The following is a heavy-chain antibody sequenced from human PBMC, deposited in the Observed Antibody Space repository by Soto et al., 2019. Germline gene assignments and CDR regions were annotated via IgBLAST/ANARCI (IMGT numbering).Heavy chain of an antibody. J-gene: IGHJ5*02. CDR2: IYYSGST. V-gene: IGHV4-59*01. Sequence: ASETLSLTCTVSGGSISSYYWSWIRQPPGKGLEWIGYIYYSGSTNYNPSLKSRVTISVDTSKNQFSLKLSSVTAADTAVYYCARTYYDSSNGWFDPWGQGTLVTVSS. D-gene: IGHD3-22*01. CDR3: ARTYYDSSNGWFDP. CDR1: GGSISSYY.